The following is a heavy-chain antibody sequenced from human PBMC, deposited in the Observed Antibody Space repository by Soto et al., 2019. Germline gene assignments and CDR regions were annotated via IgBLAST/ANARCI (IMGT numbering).Heavy chain of an antibody. V-gene: IGHV4-31*03. J-gene: IGHJ5*02. CDR3: ARDLGGYCTGSSCSGLDP. Sequence: SETLSLTCTVSGGSISSGGYYWSWIRQHPGKGLEWIGYINYSGSTYYNPSLKSRVTVSVDTSKNQFSLKLSSVTAADTAVYYCARDLGGYCTGSSCSGLDPWGQGTLVTV. CDR1: GGSISSGGYY. CDR2: INYSGST. D-gene: IGHD2-15*01.